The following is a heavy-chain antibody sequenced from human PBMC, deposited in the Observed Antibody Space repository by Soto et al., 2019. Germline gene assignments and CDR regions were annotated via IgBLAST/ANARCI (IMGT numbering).Heavy chain of an antibody. D-gene: IGHD3-22*01. CDR3: AKVREYYYDSSGYYGFDY. CDR2: ISGSGGST. CDR1: GFTFSSYA. V-gene: IGHV3-23*01. J-gene: IGHJ4*02. Sequence: EVQLLESGGGLVQPGGSLRLSCAASGFTFSSYAMSWVRQAPGKGLEWVSAISGSGGSTYYADSVKGRFTISRDNSKNTLYLQMNSLRAEDTAVYYCAKVREYYYDSSGYYGFDYWGQGTLVTVSS.